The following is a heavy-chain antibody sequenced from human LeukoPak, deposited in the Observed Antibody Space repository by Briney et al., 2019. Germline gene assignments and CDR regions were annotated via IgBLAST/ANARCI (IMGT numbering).Heavy chain of an antibody. D-gene: IGHD1-26*01. CDR2: INPSGGST. J-gene: IGHJ4*02. CDR1: GYTFTSYY. V-gene: IGHV1-46*03. Sequence: ASVKVSCKASGYTFTSYYMHWVRQAPGQGLEWMGIINPSGGSTSYAQKFQGRVTMTRDTSTSTVYMELSSLRSEDTAVYYCARDDHSGSYSRGFGYWGQGTLVTVSS. CDR3: ARDDHSGSYSRGFGY.